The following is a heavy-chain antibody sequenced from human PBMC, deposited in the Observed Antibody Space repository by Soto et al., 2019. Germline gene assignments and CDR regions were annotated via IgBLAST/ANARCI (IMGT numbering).Heavy chain of an antibody. CDR3: VRRVSGNYDY. Sequence: EVQLAESGGGMVQPGGSLRLSCVASGFTFSSYDMHWVRQAPGKGLEYVSSISSNGGTTYYGNSVKGRFTISRDNSKNTLYLQMGSLRAEDMAVYYCVRRVSGNYDYWGQETXVTXXS. J-gene: IGHJ4*02. D-gene: IGHD1-7*01. CDR1: GFTFSSYD. V-gene: IGHV3-64*01. CDR2: ISSNGGTT.